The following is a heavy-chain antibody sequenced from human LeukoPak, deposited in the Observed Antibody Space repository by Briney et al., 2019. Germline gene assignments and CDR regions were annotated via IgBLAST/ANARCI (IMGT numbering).Heavy chain of an antibody. D-gene: IGHD6-19*01. CDR2: IYYSGST. CDR1: GGSISSSSYY. CDR3: ARVNSWWLFFDY. V-gene: IGHV4-39*07. Sequence: PSETLSLTCTVSGGSISSSSYYWGWIRQPPGKGLEWIGSIYYSGSTYYNPSLKSRVTISVDTSKNQFSLKLSSVTAADTAVYYCARVNSWWLFFDYWGQGTLVTVSS. J-gene: IGHJ4*02.